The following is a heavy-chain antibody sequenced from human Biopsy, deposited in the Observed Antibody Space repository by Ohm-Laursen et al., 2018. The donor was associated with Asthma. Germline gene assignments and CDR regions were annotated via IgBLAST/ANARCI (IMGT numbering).Heavy chain of an antibody. CDR3: AREMRAGRGNAFDI. D-gene: IGHD6-19*01. Sequence: SVKVSCKASGGTFSSYAISWVRQAPGQGLEWMGGIIPIFGIANYAQKFQGRVTITADKSASTAYMELSSLRSEDTAVYYCAREMRAGRGNAFDIWGQGAMVTVSS. J-gene: IGHJ3*02. V-gene: IGHV1-69*10. CDR1: GGTFSSYA. CDR2: IIPIFGIA.